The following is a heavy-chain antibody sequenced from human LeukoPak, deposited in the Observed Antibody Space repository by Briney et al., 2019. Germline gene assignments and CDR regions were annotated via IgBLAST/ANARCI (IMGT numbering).Heavy chain of an antibody. J-gene: IGHJ5*02. CDR3: TSRAAFAP. Sequence: PGGSLRLSCAASGFTFNNAWMNWVRQAPGKGLEWVGRIKSKNVGGTTDYAAPVKGRFTISRDDSKNTVYLQMNSLKIEDTAVYYCTSRAAFAPWGQGTLVAVSS. CDR2: IKSKNVGGTT. CDR1: GFTFNNAW. V-gene: IGHV3-15*01.